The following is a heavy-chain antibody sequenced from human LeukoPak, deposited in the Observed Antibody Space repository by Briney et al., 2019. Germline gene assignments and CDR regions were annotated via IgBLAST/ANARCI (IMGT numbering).Heavy chain of an antibody. V-gene: IGHV3-48*01. J-gene: IGHJ3*02. D-gene: IGHD6-13*01. CDR2: ISSSSSTI. Sequence: GGSLRLSCAASGFTFSSYSINWVRQAPGKGLEWGSYISSSSSTIYYAASVKGRFTISRDNAKNSLYLQLNMLNAEDTAVYYCARSSSGGDAFDIWGQGTMVTVSS. CDR3: ARSSSGGDAFDI. CDR1: GFTFSSYS.